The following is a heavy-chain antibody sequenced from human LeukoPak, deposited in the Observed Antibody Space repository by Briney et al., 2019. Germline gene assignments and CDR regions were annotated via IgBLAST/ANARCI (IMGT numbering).Heavy chain of an antibody. D-gene: IGHD2-21*01. J-gene: IGHJ3*02. V-gene: IGHV4-38-2*01. CDR2: IYHSGST. CDR3: ARRLVVVKRGAFDI. Sequence: SKTLSLTCAVSGYSISSGYYWGWIRQPPGKGLEWIGSIYHSGSTYYNPSLKSRVTISVDTSKNQFSLKQSSVTAADTAVYYCARRLVVVKRGAFDIWGQGTMVTVSS. CDR1: GYSISSGYY.